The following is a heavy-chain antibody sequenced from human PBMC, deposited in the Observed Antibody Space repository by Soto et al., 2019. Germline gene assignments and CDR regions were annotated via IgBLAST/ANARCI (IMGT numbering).Heavy chain of an antibody. J-gene: IGHJ6*02. CDR3: AREGRYYDILTGYLRYGMDV. D-gene: IGHD3-9*01. CDR2: IYYSGST. Sequence: PSETLSLTCTVSGGSISSYYGSWIRQPPGKGLEWIGYIYYSGSTNYNPSLKSRVTISVDTSKNQFSLKLSSVTAADTAVYYCAREGRYYDILTGYLRYGMDVWGQGTTVTVSS. CDR1: GGSISSYY. V-gene: IGHV4-59*01.